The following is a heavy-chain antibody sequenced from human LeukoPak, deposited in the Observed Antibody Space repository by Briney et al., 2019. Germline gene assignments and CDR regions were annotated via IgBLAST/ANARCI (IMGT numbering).Heavy chain of an antibody. CDR3: ARDTESRYYGSGSPPGY. Sequence: ASEKVSCKASGYTFTGYYMHWVRQAPGQGLEWMGWINPNSGGTNYAQKFQGRVTMTRDTSISTAYMELSRLRSDDTAVYYCARDTESRYYGSGSPPGYWGQGTLVTVSS. V-gene: IGHV1-2*02. CDR2: INPNSGGT. D-gene: IGHD3-10*01. J-gene: IGHJ4*02. CDR1: GYTFTGYY.